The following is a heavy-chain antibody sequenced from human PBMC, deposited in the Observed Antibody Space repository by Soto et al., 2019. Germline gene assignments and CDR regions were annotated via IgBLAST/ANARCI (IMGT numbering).Heavy chain of an antibody. CDR1: GGSISSGGYS. Sequence: QLQLQESGSGLVKPSQTLSLTCAVSGGSISSGGYSWSWIRQPPGKGLEWIGYIYHSGSTYYNPSLKIRVTISVDSSKNQFSLKLSSVTAADTAVYYCARAIGWFGELLGGYYFDYWGQGTLVTVSS. CDR3: ARAIGWFGELLGGYYFDY. D-gene: IGHD3-10*01. J-gene: IGHJ4*02. V-gene: IGHV4-30-2*01. CDR2: IYHSGST.